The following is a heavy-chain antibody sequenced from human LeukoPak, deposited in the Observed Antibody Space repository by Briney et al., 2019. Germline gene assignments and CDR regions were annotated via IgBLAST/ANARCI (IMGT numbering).Heavy chain of an antibody. CDR2: LYYSGST. V-gene: IGHV4-61*01. CDR3: ARIKIYIDAFDI. Sequence: NSSETLSLTCTVSGGSVSSGSYYWSWLRQPPGKGLEWIGYLYYSGSTNYNPSLKSRVTISVDTSQNQFSLKLNSVTTADTAVYYCARIKIYIDAFDIWGQGTMVTVSS. J-gene: IGHJ3*02. D-gene: IGHD2-2*02. CDR1: GGSVSSGSYY.